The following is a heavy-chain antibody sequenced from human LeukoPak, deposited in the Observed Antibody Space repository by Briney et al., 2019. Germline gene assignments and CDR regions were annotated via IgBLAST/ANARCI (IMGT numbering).Heavy chain of an antibody. CDR2: IIPIFGTA. Sequence: SVKVSSKTSGYTFTSYAISWVRQAPGQGLEWMGGIIPIFGTANYAQKFQGRVTITADESTSTAYMELSSLRSEDTAVYYCARDPPDHRAVAVTGVWFDPWGQGTLVTVSS. D-gene: IGHD6-19*01. CDR1: GYTFTSYA. J-gene: IGHJ5*02. V-gene: IGHV1-69*13. CDR3: ARDPPDHRAVAVTGVWFDP.